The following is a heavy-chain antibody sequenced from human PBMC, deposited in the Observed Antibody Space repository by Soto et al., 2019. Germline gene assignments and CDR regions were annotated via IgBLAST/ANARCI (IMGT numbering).Heavy chain of an antibody. D-gene: IGHD3-3*01. V-gene: IGHV3-15*01. CDR1: GFTFSNAW. CDR3: TTDQIGYYDFWSGYPWVPTDAFDI. CDR2: IKSKTDGGTT. J-gene: IGHJ3*02. Sequence: SGGSLRLSFAASGFTFSNAWMSWVRQAPGKGLEWVGRIKSKTDGGTTDYAAPVKGRFTISRDDSKNTLYVQMNSLKTEDTAVYYCTTDQIGYYDFWSGYPWVPTDAFDIWGQGTMVTVSS.